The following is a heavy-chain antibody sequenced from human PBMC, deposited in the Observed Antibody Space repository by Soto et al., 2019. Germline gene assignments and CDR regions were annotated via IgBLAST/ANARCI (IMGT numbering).Heavy chain of an antibody. CDR3: AKGLYASGSYCADY. Sequence: GGSLRLSCVASGFIFNDYAMHWVRQAPRKGLEWVSDISWDSTNIAYADSVKGRFTVSRDNAKNSLYLQLNSLRAEDTALYYCAKGLYASGSYCADYWGQGTLVTVSS. CDR2: ISWDSTNI. J-gene: IGHJ4*02. CDR1: GFIFNDYA. V-gene: IGHV3-9*01. D-gene: IGHD3-10*01.